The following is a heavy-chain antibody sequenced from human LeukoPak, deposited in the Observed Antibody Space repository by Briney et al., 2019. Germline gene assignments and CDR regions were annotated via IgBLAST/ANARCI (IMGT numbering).Heavy chain of an antibody. V-gene: IGHV4-30-4*01. CDR2: IYYSGST. Sequence: SQTLSLTCTVSGGSISSGDYYWSWIRQPPGKGLEWIGYIYYSGSTYYNPSLKSRVTISVDTSKNQFSLKLSSVTAADTAVYYCARSFTYGSGSPAPFDYWGQGTLVTVSS. CDR3: ARSFTYGSGSPAPFDY. CDR1: GGSISSGDYY. J-gene: IGHJ4*02. D-gene: IGHD3-10*01.